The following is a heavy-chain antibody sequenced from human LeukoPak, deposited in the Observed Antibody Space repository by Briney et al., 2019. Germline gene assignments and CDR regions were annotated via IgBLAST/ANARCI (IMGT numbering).Heavy chain of an antibody. CDR2: ISYDGSNK. Sequence: SGGSLRLSCAASGFTFSSYAMHWVRQAPGKGLEWVAVISYDGSNKYYADSVKGRFTISRDNSKNTLYLQMNSLRAEDTAVYYCARDYTGYFPWGQGTLVIVSS. J-gene: IGHJ5*02. CDR1: GFTFSSYA. V-gene: IGHV3-30-3*01. D-gene: IGHD3-9*01. CDR3: ARDYTGYFP.